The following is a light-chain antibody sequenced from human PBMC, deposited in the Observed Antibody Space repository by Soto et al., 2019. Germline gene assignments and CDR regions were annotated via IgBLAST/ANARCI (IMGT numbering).Light chain of an antibody. CDR2: AAS. Sequence: DIQMTQYPSSLSASVGDRVTITCLASQRISYYLNWFQQKPGRAPKLLIYAASSLEAGVPSRYSGSGSGTDFTLTISSLQPEDFATYYCQQSYSTPFTFGQGTRLETK. J-gene: IGKJ5*01. CDR3: QQSYSTPFT. V-gene: IGKV1-39*01. CDR1: QRISYY.